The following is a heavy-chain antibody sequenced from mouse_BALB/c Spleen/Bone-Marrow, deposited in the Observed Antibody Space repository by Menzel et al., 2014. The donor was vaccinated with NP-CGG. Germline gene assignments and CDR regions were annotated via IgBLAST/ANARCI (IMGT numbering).Heavy chain of an antibody. Sequence: EVQLQQSGAELVRSGASVKLSCTASGFNIKDYYMHWVKQRPEQGLEWIGWIDPENGDTEYAPKFQGKATMTADISSNTAYLQLSSLTSEDTAVYYCNGGYYEAWFAYWGQGTLVTVSA. CDR1: GFNIKDYY. J-gene: IGHJ3*01. CDR3: NGGYYEAWFAY. V-gene: IGHV14-4*02. D-gene: IGHD2-3*01. CDR2: IDPENGDT.